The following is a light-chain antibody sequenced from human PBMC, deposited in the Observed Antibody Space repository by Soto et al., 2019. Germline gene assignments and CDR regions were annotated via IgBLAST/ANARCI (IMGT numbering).Light chain of an antibody. J-gene: IGKJ1*01. CDR3: QRYGNSRT. CDR2: GAS. V-gene: IGKV3-20*01. Sequence: IVLTQSPGTMSLSPGERATLSCRASQSVSSSFLAWYQQKVGQAPRRLIYGASARATDIPDRFGGSGSGTDFALAISRLEPEDFAVYYCQRYGNSRTFGQGTKVEIK. CDR1: QSVSSSF.